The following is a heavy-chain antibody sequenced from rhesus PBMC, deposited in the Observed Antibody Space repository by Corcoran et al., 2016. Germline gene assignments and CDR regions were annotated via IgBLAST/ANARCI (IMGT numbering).Heavy chain of an antibody. J-gene: IGHJ4*01. CDR3: ARDRGGIAAVFDY. CDR2: LSGSGGST. Sequence: QVQLQESGPGLVKPSETLSLTCAVSGGSVSSSNWWSWIRQPPGKGLEWIGYLSGSGGSTSSNPSLKGRFTVSTDTSKHRFSLKLSSVTAADTAVYYCARDRGGIAAVFDYWGQGVLVTVSS. CDR1: GGSVSSSNW. V-gene: IGHV4-65*01. D-gene: IGHD6-19*01.